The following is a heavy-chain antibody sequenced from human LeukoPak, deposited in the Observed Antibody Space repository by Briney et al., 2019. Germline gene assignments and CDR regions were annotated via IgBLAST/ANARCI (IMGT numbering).Heavy chain of an antibody. CDR1: GYTFTGYY. J-gene: IGHJ4*02. V-gene: IGHV1-2*02. CDR3: ARDIDHCSSTSCYASDY. Sequence: GASVTVSCKASGYTFTGYYMHWVRQAPGQGLEGMGWINPNSGGTNYAQKFQGRVTMTTDTSISTAYMELSRLRSDDTAVYYCARDIDHCSSTSCYASDYWGQGTLVTVSS. D-gene: IGHD2-2*01. CDR2: INPNSGGT.